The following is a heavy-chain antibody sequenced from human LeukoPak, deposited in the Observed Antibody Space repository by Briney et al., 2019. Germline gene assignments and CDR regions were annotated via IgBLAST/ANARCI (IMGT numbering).Heavy chain of an antibody. J-gene: IGHJ4*02. CDR3: ARRSYGYYFDY. V-gene: IGHV4-59*01. CDR2: IYYSGST. D-gene: IGHD5-18*01. Sequence: SETLSLTCTVSGGSISSYYWSWIRQPPGKGLEWIGYIYYSGSTNYSPSLKSRVTISVDTSKNQFSLKLSSVTAADAAVYYCARRSYGYYFDYWGQGTLVTVSS. CDR1: GGSISSYY.